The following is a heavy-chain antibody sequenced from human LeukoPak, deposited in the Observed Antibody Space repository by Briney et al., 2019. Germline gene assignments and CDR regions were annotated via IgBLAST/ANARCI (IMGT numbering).Heavy chain of an antibody. Sequence: ASVKVSCKASGYTFTSYGITWVRQAPGQGLEWMGWINANNGNTNYAQKLQGRVTMTTDTSTSTAYMELRSLRSDDTAVYYCARDRAGTTEGCWTYWGQGTLVTVSS. CDR1: GYTFTSYG. V-gene: IGHV1-18*01. CDR2: INANNGNT. CDR3: ARDRAGTTEGCWTY. J-gene: IGHJ4*02. D-gene: IGHD1-7*01.